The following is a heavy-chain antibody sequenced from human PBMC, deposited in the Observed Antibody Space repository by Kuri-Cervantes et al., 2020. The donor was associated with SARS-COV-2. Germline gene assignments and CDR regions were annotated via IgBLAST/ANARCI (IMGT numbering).Heavy chain of an antibody. Sequence: GGSLRLSCAASGFTFSSYAMHWVRQAPGKGLEWVAVISYDGSNKYYADSVKGRFTISRDNSKNTLYLQMNSLRAEDTAVYYCARGLAIFGVGNAFDIWGQGTMVTVSS. CDR2: ISYDGSNK. CDR1: GFTFSSYA. J-gene: IGHJ3*02. V-gene: IGHV3-30*04. CDR3: ARGLAIFGVGNAFDI. D-gene: IGHD3-3*01.